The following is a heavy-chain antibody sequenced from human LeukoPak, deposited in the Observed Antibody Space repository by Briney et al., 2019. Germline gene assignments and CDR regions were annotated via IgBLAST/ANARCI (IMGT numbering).Heavy chain of an antibody. D-gene: IGHD2-8*01. Sequence: GGSLRLSCAASGFTFSDYYMSWLRQAPGKGLEWVSYISSSGSTIYYAASVKGRFTISRDNAKNSLYLQMNSLRAEDTAVYYCARLASLNGPFDYWGQGTLVTVSS. CDR2: ISSSGSTI. CDR3: ARLASLNGPFDY. CDR1: GFTFSDYY. V-gene: IGHV3-11*04. J-gene: IGHJ4*02.